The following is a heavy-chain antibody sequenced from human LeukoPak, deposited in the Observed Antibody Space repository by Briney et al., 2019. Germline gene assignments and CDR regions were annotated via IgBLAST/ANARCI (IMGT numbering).Heavy chain of an antibody. CDR1: GGSISSSSYY. Sequence: SETLSLTCTVSGGSISSSSYYWGWIRQPPGKGLEWIGSIYYSGSTYYNPSLKSRVTISVDTSKNQFSLKLSSVTAADTAVYYCARGELSSPKRERVGWFDPWGQGTLVTVSS. J-gene: IGHJ5*02. D-gene: IGHD6-13*01. CDR3: ARGELSSPKRERVGWFDP. CDR2: IYYSGST. V-gene: IGHV4-39*07.